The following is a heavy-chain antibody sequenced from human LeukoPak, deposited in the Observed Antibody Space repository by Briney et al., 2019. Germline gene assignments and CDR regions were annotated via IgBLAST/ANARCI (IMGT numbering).Heavy chain of an antibody. CDR2: IRYDGSNK. CDR3: AKDDILTVTTFDY. V-gene: IGHV3-30*02. CDR1: GFTFSSYG. Sequence: GGSLRLSCAASGFTFSSYGMHWVRQAPGKGLEWVAFIRYDGSNKYYADSVKGRFTISRDNSRNTLYLQMNSLRAEDTAVYYCAKDDILTVTTFDYWGQGTLVTVSS. D-gene: IGHD3-9*01. J-gene: IGHJ4*02.